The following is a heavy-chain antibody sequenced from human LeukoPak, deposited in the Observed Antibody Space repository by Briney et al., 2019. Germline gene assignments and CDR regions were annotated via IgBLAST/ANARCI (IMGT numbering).Heavy chain of an antibody. Sequence: SVKVSCKASGGTLSSYGISWVRQAPGQGLEWMGRIIPIFGTANYAQKFQGRVTITTDESTSTAYMELSSLRSEDTAVYYCAILSLGELSFLGAWGQGTLVTVSS. V-gene: IGHV1-69*05. D-gene: IGHD3-16*02. J-gene: IGHJ5*02. CDR3: AILSLGELSFLGA. CDR1: GGTLSSYG. CDR2: IIPIFGTA.